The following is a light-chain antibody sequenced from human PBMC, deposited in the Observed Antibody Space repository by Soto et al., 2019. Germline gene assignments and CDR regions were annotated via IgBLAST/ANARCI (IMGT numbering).Light chain of an antibody. CDR2: AAS. Sequence: DIQMTQSPSSLSASVGDRVTITCRASQSISSYLGWYQQKPGKAPKRLIYAASSLQSGVPSRFSGSGSGTEFTLTISSLQPEDFATYYCLQHNSYPLTFGGGTKVDI. CDR3: LQHNSYPLT. V-gene: IGKV1-17*01. J-gene: IGKJ4*01. CDR1: QSISSY.